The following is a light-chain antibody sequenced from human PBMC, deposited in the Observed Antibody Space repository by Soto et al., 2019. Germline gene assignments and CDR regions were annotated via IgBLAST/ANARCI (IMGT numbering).Light chain of an antibody. CDR1: SSDVGGYDY. V-gene: IGLV2-14*01. Sequence: QSALTQPASVSGSPGQSITISCTGTSSDVGGYDYVSWYQLHPGKAPKLIVFEVTNRPSGVSNRFSGSKSGYTASLTISELQAEDEADYYCTSFTSSNTWVFGGGTKLTVL. CDR2: EVT. J-gene: IGLJ3*02. CDR3: TSFTSSNTWV.